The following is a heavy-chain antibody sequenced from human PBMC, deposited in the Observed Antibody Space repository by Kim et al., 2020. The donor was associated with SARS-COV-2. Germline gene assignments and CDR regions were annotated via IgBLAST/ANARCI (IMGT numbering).Heavy chain of an antibody. CDR1: GGSFSGYY. J-gene: IGHJ4*02. Sequence: SETLSLTCAVYGGSFSGYYWSWIRQPPGKGLEWIGEINHSGSTNYNPSLKSRVTISVDTSKNQFSLKLSSVTAADTAVYYCARKTWGGDCYDYWGQGTLV. V-gene: IGHV4-34*01. CDR3: ARKTWGGDCYDY. CDR2: INHSGST. D-gene: IGHD2-21*01.